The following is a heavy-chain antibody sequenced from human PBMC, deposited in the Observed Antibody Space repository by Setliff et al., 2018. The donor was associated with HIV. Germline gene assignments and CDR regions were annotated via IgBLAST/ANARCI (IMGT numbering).Heavy chain of an antibody. Sequence: ASVKVSCKASGYPFSGYGISWVRQAPGQGLEWMGWISAYSGDTNYAQKFQGRVTITRDTSASTAYMELSSLRSEDTAVYYCARVGTYSGSYRDAFDIWGQGTMVTVSS. D-gene: IGHD1-26*01. J-gene: IGHJ3*02. V-gene: IGHV1-18*01. CDR2: ISAYSGDT. CDR1: GYPFSGYG. CDR3: ARVGTYSGSYRDAFDI.